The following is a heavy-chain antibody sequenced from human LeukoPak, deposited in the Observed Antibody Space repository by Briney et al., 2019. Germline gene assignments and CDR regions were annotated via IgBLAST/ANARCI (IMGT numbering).Heavy chain of an antibody. D-gene: IGHD6-19*01. J-gene: IGHJ3*02. CDR1: GYTFTGYY. CDR2: INPNSGGT. V-gene: IGHV1-2*02. CDR3: ARYGNGEWLAHYAFDM. Sequence: ASVKVSCKASGYTFTGYYMHWVRQAPGQGLEWMGWINPNSGGTNYAQKFQGRVTMTRDTSISTAYMELSRLRSDDTAVYYCARYGNGEWLAHYAFDMWGQGTMVTVSS.